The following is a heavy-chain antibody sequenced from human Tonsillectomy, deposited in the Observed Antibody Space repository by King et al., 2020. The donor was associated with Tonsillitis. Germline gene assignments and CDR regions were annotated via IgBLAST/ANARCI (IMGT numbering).Heavy chain of an antibody. D-gene: IGHD3-3*01. CDR2: IKQDGSEK. V-gene: IGHV3-7*03. CDR3: ARDSAHENYDFWSGSWFDP. J-gene: IGHJ5*02. CDR1: GFTFSSYW. Sequence: VQLVESGGGLVQPGGSLRLSCAASGFTFSSYWMSWVRQAPGEGLEWVAKIKQDGSEKYYVDSVKGRFTISRDNAKNSLYLQMNSLRAEDTAVYYCARDSAHENYDFWSGSWFDPWGQGTLVTVSS.